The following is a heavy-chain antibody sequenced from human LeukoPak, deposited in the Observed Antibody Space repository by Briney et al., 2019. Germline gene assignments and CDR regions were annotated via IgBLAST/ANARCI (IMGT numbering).Heavy chain of an antibody. D-gene: IGHD6-19*01. Sequence: ASVKVSCKASGYTFTSYAMNWVRQAPGQGLEWMGWISGYNGKTKYAQKLQDRVTMTTDTSTTTAYMELRSLRSDDTAVYYCARAGAAVDNWFDPWGQGTLVTVSS. CDR2: ISGYNGKT. V-gene: IGHV1-18*01. J-gene: IGHJ5*02. CDR1: GYTFTSYA. CDR3: ARAGAAVDNWFDP.